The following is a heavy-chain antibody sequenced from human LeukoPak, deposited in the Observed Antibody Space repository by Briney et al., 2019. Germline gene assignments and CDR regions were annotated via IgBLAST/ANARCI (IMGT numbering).Heavy chain of an antibody. D-gene: IGHD4-23*01. V-gene: IGHV3-9*01. J-gene: IGHJ3*01. CDR2: ISWNSGNL. CDR1: GFTFDDYA. Sequence: GGSLRLSCAPSGFTFDDYAIHWVRHAPGGGLGWVSGISWNSGNLDYAHSVMGRFTISRDDANNSLCLQMNSLRATHTALYYCVKDGYGGNPWGAFHFWGQGAMVTAS. CDR3: VKDGYGGNPWGAFHF.